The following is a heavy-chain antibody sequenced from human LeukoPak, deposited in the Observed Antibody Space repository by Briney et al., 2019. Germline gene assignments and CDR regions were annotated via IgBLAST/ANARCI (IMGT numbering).Heavy chain of an antibody. CDR1: GSTFSSHA. CDR3: VKDRSAPGLFDY. D-gene: IGHD6-13*01. CDR2: INNNGGST. J-gene: IGHJ4*02. V-gene: IGHV3-64*05. Sequence: PGGSLRLSCSASGSTFSSHAMYWVRQAPGKGLEYVLGINNNGGSTYYADSLKGRFSISRDNSKNMLYFQMSSLRAEDTAVYYCVKDRSAPGLFDYWGQGTLVTVSS.